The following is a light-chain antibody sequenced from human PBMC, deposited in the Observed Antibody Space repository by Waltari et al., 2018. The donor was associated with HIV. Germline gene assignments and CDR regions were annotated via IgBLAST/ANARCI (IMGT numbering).Light chain of an antibody. V-gene: IGLV7-46*01. CDR1: TGPVTNAHY. CDR2: DTT. Sequence: QAVVTQEPSLTVSPAGTVPLTCDSSTGPVTNAHYPYWLQQRPGQAPMTLIFDTTKRHSWTPARFSGSLLGGKAALTLSGAQSEDEAEYYCLLSYNGARVFGGGTKVTVL. J-gene: IGLJ3*02. CDR3: LLSYNGARV.